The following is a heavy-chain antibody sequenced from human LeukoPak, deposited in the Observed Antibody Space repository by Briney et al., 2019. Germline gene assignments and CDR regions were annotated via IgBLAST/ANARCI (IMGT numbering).Heavy chain of an antibody. CDR3: ARDVGGYNYGYSLDY. V-gene: IGHV4-4*02. J-gene: IGHJ4*02. CDR2: IYHGGST. D-gene: IGHD5-18*01. CDR1: GDSISNSHW. Sequence: SETLSLTCAVSGDSISNSHWWSWVRQPPRKGLEWIGEIYHGGSTNFNPSLKSRVTMSVDTSKNQFSLKLSSVTAADTAVYYCARDVGGYNYGYSLDYWGQGTLVSVSS.